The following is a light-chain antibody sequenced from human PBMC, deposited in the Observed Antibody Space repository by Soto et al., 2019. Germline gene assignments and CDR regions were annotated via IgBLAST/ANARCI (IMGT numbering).Light chain of an antibody. Sequence: QSALTQPASVSGSPGQSITFSCTGTSSDVGSYDYVSWHQQHPGKAPKLIIYDANNRPSGVPSRFSGSKSGNTASLIISGLQTEDEADYYCCAYSTSGTHVFGTGTKLTVL. CDR2: DAN. J-gene: IGLJ1*01. CDR1: SSDVGSYDY. V-gene: IGLV2-14*03. CDR3: CAYSTSGTHV.